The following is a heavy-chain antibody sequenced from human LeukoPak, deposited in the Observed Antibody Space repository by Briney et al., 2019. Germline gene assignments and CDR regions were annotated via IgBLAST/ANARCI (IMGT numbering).Heavy chain of an antibody. CDR3: ARDQDWGSPKFDY. V-gene: IGHV3-7*01. J-gene: IGHJ4*02. D-gene: IGHD7-27*01. CDR2: IKQDGSEK. CDR1: GFTFSSYW. Sequence: SGGSLRLSCAASGFTFSSYWMSWVRQAPGKGLEWVANIKQDGSEKYYVDSVKGRFTISRDNAKNSLYLQMNSLRAEDTAVYYCARDQDWGSPKFDYWGQGTLVTVSS.